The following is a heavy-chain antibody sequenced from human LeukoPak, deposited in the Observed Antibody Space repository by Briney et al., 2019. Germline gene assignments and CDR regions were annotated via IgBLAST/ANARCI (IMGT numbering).Heavy chain of an antibody. D-gene: IGHD3-22*01. Sequence: AGGSLRLSCTASGFTFSGSAMHWVRQASGKGLEWVGRIRSKGNSYATVYAASVKGRFTISRDDSKTTASLQLHSLKPEATAVYYCARPDYYDTSGYSLWGQGTLVTVSS. CDR3: ARPDYYDTSGYSL. J-gene: IGHJ4*02. CDR1: GFTFSGSA. CDR2: IRSKGNSYAT. V-gene: IGHV3-73*01.